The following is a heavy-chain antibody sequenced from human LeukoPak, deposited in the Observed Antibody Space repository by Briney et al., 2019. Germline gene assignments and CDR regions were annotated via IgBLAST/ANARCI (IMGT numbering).Heavy chain of an antibody. CDR1: GFTFSSYW. V-gene: IGHV3-23*01. CDR2: ISGSGGST. J-gene: IGHJ5*02. Sequence: GGSLRLSCAASGFTFSSYWMNWARQAPGKGLEWVSAISGSGGSTYYADSVKGRFTISRDNSKNTLYLQMNSLRAEDTAVYYCAKGAYSSGPNWFDPWGQGTLVTVSS. CDR3: AKGAYSSGPNWFDP. D-gene: IGHD6-19*01.